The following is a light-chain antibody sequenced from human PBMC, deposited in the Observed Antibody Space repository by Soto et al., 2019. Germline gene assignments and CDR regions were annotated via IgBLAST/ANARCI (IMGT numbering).Light chain of an antibody. Sequence: QSVLTQPPSASGTPGQRVTISCSGSSSNIGRNSVNWYQHLPGTAPKLLIYSYNQRPSGVPDRFSGSRSDTSASLAISGLQSEDEAEYYCTSWDDNLSGHVFGGGTKLNVL. J-gene: IGLJ3*02. CDR2: SYN. CDR1: SSNIGRNS. CDR3: TSWDDNLSGHV. V-gene: IGLV1-44*01.